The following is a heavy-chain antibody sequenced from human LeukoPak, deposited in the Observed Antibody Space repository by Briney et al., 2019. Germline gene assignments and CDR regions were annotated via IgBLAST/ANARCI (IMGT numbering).Heavy chain of an antibody. CDR3: ARVGYCSSTSCFG. V-gene: IGHV3-74*01. CDR1: GFTFSSYW. J-gene: IGHJ4*02. CDR2: INSDGSST. D-gene: IGHD2-2*01. Sequence: RPGGSLRLSCTASGFTFSSYWMHWVRQAPGKGLVWVSRINSDGSSTSYADSVKGRFTISRDNAKNTLYLQMNSLRAEDTAVYYCARVGYCSSTSCFGWGQGTLVTVSS.